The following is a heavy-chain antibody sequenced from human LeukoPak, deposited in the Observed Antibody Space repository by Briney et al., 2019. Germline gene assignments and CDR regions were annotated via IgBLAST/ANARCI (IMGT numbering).Heavy chain of an antibody. CDR2: VDPEDGET. CDR1: GYTFTDYY. D-gene: IGHD2-15*01. Sequence: APVKVSCKVSGYTFTDYYMHWVQQAPGKGLEWMGLVDPEDGETIYAEKFQGRATITADTSTDTAYMELSSLRSEDTAVYYCATEGCSGGSCYPTGWFDPWGQGTLVTVSS. V-gene: IGHV1-69-2*01. J-gene: IGHJ5*02. CDR3: ATEGCSGGSCYPTGWFDP.